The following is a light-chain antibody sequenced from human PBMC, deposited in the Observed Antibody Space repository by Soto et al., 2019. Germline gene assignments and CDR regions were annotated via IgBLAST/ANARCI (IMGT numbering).Light chain of an antibody. V-gene: IGLV2-14*01. J-gene: IGLJ1*01. CDR1: SSDVGGYNY. CDR2: EVS. CDR3: NSSTSKSTGV. Sequence: QSALTQPASVSGSPGQSITISCTGTSSDVGGYNYVSWYQQHPGKAPKLIIYEVSNRPSGVSNRFSGSKSGNTASLTISGLQDEDEADYYCNSSTSKSTGVFGTGTKVTVL.